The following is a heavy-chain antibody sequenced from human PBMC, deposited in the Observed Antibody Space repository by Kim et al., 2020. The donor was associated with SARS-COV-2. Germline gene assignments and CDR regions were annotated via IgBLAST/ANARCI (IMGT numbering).Heavy chain of an antibody. CDR3: ARDPWSGDSSARDHWFDP. CDR1: GGSISSYY. V-gene: IGHV4-4*07. J-gene: IGHJ5*02. Sequence: SETLSLTCTVSGGSISSYYWSWIRQPAGKGLEWIGRIYTSGSTNYNPSLKSRVTMSVDTSKNQFSLKLSSVTAADTAVYYCARDPWSGDSSARDHWFDPWGQGTLVTVSS. D-gene: IGHD3-22*01. CDR2: IYTSGST.